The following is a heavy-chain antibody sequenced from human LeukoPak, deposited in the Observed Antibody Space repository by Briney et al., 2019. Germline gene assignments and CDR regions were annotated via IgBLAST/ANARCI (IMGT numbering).Heavy chain of an antibody. D-gene: IGHD3-16*01. V-gene: IGHV3-23*01. CDR3: AKGGEKRYSWFDP. CDR2: ISGSGGST. J-gene: IGHJ5*02. CDR1: GFTFSSYA. Sequence: GGSLRLSCAASGFTFSSYAMSRVRQAPGKGLEWVSAISGSGGSTYYADSVKGRFTISRDNSKNTLYMQMNSLRAEDTAVYYCAKGGEKRYSWFDPWGQGTLVTVSS.